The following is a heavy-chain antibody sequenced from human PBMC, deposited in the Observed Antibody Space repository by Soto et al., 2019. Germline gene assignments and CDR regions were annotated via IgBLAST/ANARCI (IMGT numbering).Heavy chain of an antibody. CDR3: AHKSGPIGS. D-gene: IGHD7-27*01. CDR2: IYWNGEQ. V-gene: IGHV2-5*01. CDR1: GFSLSTSGVG. J-gene: IGHJ4*02. Sequence: SGPTLVNPTQTLTLTCNLSGFSLSTSGVGVGWIRQPPGKALEWLALIYWNGEQRYNPSLKSRLTITRDTSKNHVVLTMTNMDPVDTGTYYCAHKSGPIGSWGQGTLVTVSS.